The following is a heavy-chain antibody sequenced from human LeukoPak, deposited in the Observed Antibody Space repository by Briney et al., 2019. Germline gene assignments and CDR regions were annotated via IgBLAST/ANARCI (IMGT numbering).Heavy chain of an antibody. CDR2: IIPIFGTA. D-gene: IGHD6-6*01. Sequence: ASVKVSCKASGGTFISYAISWVRQAPGQGLEWMGGIIPIFGTANYAQKFQGRVTITTDESTSTAYMELSSLRSEDTAVYYCARDSGGSSSPPYYYYIDLWGQGTPVTVSS. J-gene: IGHJ6*03. V-gene: IGHV1-69*05. CDR3: ARDSGGSSSPPYYYYIDL. CDR1: GGTFISYA.